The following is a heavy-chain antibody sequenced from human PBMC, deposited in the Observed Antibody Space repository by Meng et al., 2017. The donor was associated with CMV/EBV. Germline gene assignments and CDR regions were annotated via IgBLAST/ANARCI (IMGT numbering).Heavy chain of an antibody. CDR3: ARDQYSSSSHYYYYGMDV. V-gene: IGHV3-7*01. D-gene: IGHD6-6*01. J-gene: IGHJ6*02. CDR1: GFTFSSYW. Sequence: GESLKISCAASGFTFSSYWMSWVRQAPGKGLEWVANIKQDGSEKYYVDSVKGRFTISRDNAKNSLYLQMNSLRAEDTAVYYCARDQYSSSSHYYYYGMDVWGQGTTVTVSS. CDR2: IKQDGSEK.